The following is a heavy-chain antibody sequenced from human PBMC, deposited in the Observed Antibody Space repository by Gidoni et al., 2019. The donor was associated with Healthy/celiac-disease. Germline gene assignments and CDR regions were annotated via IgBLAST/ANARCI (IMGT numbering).Heavy chain of an antibody. J-gene: IGHJ3*02. D-gene: IGHD2-21*02. V-gene: IGHV1-69*02. CDR1: RGTFSSYT. CDR2: IIPILGIA. Sequence: QVQLVQSGADVKKPGSSVKVSCKSSRGTFSSYTISWVRQAPVQGHEWMGRIIPILGIANYEQKFQGRVTITADKSTSTAYMELSSLRSEDTAVYYCARAGAYWGGDCYWDDAFDIWGQGTMVTVSS. CDR3: ARAGAYWGGDCYWDDAFDI.